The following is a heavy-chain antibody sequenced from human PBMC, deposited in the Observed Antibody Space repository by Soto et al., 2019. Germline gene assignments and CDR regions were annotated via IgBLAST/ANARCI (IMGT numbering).Heavy chain of an antibody. J-gene: IGHJ4*02. Sequence: QVQLQQRGAGLLKPSETLSLTCAVYGGSFSGYYWSWIRQPPGKGLEWIGEINHSGSTNYNPSLKSRVTISVDTSKNQFSLKLSSVTAADTAVYYCARVTTVIYKHFDYWGQGTLVTVSS. CDR3: ARVTTVIYKHFDY. D-gene: IGHD4-17*01. CDR2: INHSGST. CDR1: GGSFSGYY. V-gene: IGHV4-34*01.